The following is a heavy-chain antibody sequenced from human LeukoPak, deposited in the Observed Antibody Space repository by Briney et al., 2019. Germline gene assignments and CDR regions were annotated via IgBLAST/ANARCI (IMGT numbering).Heavy chain of an antibody. CDR3: AKGSGSGWYGWFAP. Sequence: GGSLRLSCAASGFTFSSYAMTWVRQAPGKGLEWVSSIDASGGSTYYADSVKGRFTISRDNSKNTFFLQMNTLRAADTAVYYGAKGSGSGWYGWFAPWGQGTLVTVSS. J-gene: IGHJ5*02. D-gene: IGHD6-19*01. CDR2: IDASGGST. V-gene: IGHV3-23*01. CDR1: GFTFSSYA.